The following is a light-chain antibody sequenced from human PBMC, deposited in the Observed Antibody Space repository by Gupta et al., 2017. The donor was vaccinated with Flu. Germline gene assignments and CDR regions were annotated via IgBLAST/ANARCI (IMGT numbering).Light chain of an antibody. V-gene: IGKV3-15*01. CDR2: SAS. J-gene: IGKJ2*01. Sequence: RATLSVSPGEGATLSCRASQNIGNNVAWYQQKPGQAPRLLIYSASARAPTTPVRFSGRGSGTEFSLTISSLQSEDFAVYYCQQHDAWLRTFGQGTQLDIK. CDR3: QQHDAWLRT. CDR1: QNIGNN.